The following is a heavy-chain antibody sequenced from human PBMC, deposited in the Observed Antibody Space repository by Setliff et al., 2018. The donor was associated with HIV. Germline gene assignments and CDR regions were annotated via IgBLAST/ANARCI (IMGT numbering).Heavy chain of an antibody. V-gene: IGHV4-4*08. CDR1: GGNVNSYF. CDR2: IANNGDT. D-gene: IGHD3-22*01. Sequence: PSETLSLTCTVSGGNVNSYFWTWVRQPPGEGLEWIGYIANNGDTNYNPSLKSRVSISLDTSKNQFSLKLSSVTAADTAVYYCARGLSFYDPGGFDYWGQGTLVTVSS. CDR3: ARGLSFYDPGGFDY. J-gene: IGHJ4*02.